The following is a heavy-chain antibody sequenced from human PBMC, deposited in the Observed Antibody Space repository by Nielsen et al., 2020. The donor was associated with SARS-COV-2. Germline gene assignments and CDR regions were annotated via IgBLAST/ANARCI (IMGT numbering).Heavy chain of an antibody. CDR1: GGSISNYY. CDR3: ARVSNSGWIFDF. J-gene: IGHJ4*02. D-gene: IGHD6-19*01. Sequence: SETLSLTCSVSGGSISNYYWSWIRQPTGKGLEWIGYIYYTGSTNYNPSLKSRVTISVDKSKNQFSLKLSSVTAADTAVYFCARVSNSGWIFDFWGQGIRLTASS. CDR2: IYYTGST. V-gene: IGHV4-59*01.